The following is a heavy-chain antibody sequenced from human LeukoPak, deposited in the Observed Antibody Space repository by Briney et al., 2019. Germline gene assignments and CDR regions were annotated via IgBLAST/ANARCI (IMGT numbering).Heavy chain of an antibody. CDR2: ISSSGSTI. Sequence: GGSLRLSCAASGFTFSDYYMSWIRQAPGKGLEWVSYISSSGSTIYYADSVKGRFTISRDNAKNSLYLQMNSLRAEDTAVYYCAREEGLPAAIGTLLYYGMDVWGQGTTVTVSS. CDR3: AREEGLPAAIGTLLYYGMDV. D-gene: IGHD2-2*02. CDR1: GFTFSDYY. V-gene: IGHV3-11*01. J-gene: IGHJ6*02.